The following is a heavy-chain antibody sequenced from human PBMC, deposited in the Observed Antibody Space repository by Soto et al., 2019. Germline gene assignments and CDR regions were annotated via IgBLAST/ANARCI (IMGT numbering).Heavy chain of an antibody. V-gene: IGHV1-69*01. D-gene: IGHD3-22*01. Sequence: QVQLVQSGAEVKKPGSSVKVSCKASGGTFSTYAISWVRQAPGQGLEWMGGIIPMFGTAKYAQKFQGRVTTTADESTTTAYMELSSLGSDDTAVYYCARLPDYFTRSGYYYGVDYWGQGTLVTVSS. CDR1: GGTFSTYA. J-gene: IGHJ4*02. CDR3: ARLPDYFTRSGYYYGVDY. CDR2: IIPMFGTA.